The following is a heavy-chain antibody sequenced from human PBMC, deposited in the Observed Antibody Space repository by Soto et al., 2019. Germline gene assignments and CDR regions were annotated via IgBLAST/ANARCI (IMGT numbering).Heavy chain of an antibody. V-gene: IGHV3-7*01. Sequence: GGSLRLSCAASGFTFSSYAMTRVRQAPEKGLEWVANINPDGSETNYVDSVKGRFTISRDNARNSLSLQMDSLRVEDTALYYCVRRVRDSRDSFDHWGQATLVTVSS. CDR1: GFTFSSYA. CDR2: INPDGSET. CDR3: VRRVRDSRDSFDH. J-gene: IGHJ4*02. D-gene: IGHD4-17*01.